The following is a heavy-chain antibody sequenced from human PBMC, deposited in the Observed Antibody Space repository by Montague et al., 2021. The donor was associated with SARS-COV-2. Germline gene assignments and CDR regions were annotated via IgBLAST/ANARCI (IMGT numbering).Heavy chain of an antibody. CDR3: ARANRNDVFGFDX. V-gene: IGHV5-51*01. Sequence: QSGAEVKKAGESLKISCKGSGYRFGTYWIGWVRQMPGKGLELMGTVFPGDSDTRYSPSFQGQVTMSGDKSISTAYLQWNSLKASDTAMYYCARANRNDVFGFDXWGQGTLVTVSS. D-gene: IGHD1-1*01. CDR1: GYRFGTYW. CDR2: VFPGDSDT. J-gene: IGHJ4*02.